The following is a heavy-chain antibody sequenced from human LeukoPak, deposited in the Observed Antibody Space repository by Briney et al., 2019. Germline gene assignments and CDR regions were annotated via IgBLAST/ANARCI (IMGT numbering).Heavy chain of an antibody. CDR3: ARDATLLWFGETLGGNFDY. J-gene: IGHJ4*02. CDR2: IIPIFGTA. CDR1: GGTFSSYA. V-gene: IGHV1-69*13. Sequence: SVKVSCKASGGTFSSYAISWVRQAPGQGLEWMGGIIPIFGTANYAQKFQGRVTITADESTSTAYMELSSLRSEDTAVYYCARDATLLWFGETLGGNFDYWGQGTLVTVSP. D-gene: IGHD3-10*01.